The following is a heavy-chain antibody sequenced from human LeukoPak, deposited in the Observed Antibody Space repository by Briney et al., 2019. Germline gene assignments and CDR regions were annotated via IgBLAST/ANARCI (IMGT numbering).Heavy chain of an antibody. V-gene: IGHV2-5*02. CDR2: YSWDDDK. Sequence: SGPSLIKPTAAPALTFTRYGFSLSPQGGGEGLIRHPPGNALGGLAFYSWDDDKRYSPSLKSRLTITKDTSKNQVVLTMTNMDPVDTATYDCAHRRTYCYGSGSYYNPYYFDYWGQGTLVTVSS. J-gene: IGHJ4*02. CDR1: GFSLSPQGGG. CDR3: AHRRTYCYGSGSYYNPYYFDY. D-gene: IGHD3-10*01.